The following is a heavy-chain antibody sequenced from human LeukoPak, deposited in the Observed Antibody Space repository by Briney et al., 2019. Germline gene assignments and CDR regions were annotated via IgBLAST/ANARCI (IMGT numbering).Heavy chain of an antibody. CDR1: GGSLSGYY. J-gene: IGHJ1*01. CDR3: ARDGVPLTNLVARPFHP. D-gene: IGHD1-14*01. CDR2: INHSGNT. V-gene: IGHV4-34*01. Sequence: SETLSLTCAVYGGSLSGYYWSWIRQPPGKGLEWIGEINHSGNTNYNPSLKSRVTMSVDTSKNHFYLELISVTAADTAVYYCARDGVPLTNLVARPFHPWGQGTLVIVSS.